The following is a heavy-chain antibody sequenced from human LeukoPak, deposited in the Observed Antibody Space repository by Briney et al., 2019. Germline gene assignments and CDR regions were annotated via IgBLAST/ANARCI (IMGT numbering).Heavy chain of an antibody. CDR1: GFTFDDYG. D-gene: IGHD4-17*01. J-gene: IGHJ3*02. Sequence: TGGSLRLSCAASGFTFDDYGMSWVRHAPGEGLEWVSGINWNGGSTGYADSVKGRFTISRDNAKNSLYLQMNSLRAEDTALYYCERMRDYGPSGAIDIWGQGTMVTVSS. CDR2: INWNGGST. CDR3: ERMRDYGPSGAIDI. V-gene: IGHV3-20*04.